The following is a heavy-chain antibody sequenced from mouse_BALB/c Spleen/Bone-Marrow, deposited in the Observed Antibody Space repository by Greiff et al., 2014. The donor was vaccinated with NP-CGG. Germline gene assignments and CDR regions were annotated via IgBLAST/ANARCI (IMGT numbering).Heavy chain of an antibody. V-gene: IGHV14-3*02. CDR2: IDPANGNT. Sequence: DVKLVESGAELVKPGASVKLSCTGSGFNIKDTFMHWVKQRPEQGLEWIGRIDPANGNTKYDPKFQGKATITADTSSNTAYLQLTRLTSEDTAVYYCTRGEDDWGQGTTLAVSS. J-gene: IGHJ2*01. CDR1: GFNIKDTF. CDR3: TRGEDD.